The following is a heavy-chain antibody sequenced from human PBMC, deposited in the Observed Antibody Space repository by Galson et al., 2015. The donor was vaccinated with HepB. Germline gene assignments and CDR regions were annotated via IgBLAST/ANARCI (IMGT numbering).Heavy chain of an antibody. CDR2: IKPDGSEK. Sequence: SLRLSCAASGFDFSIYWMNWVRQAPGKGLEWVANIKPDGSEKYYVDSVKGRFTISRDNVEKSLYLQVNSLRAEDTAVYYCARAYDMDVWGRGTTVIVSS. V-gene: IGHV3-7*01. J-gene: IGHJ6*02. CDR1: GFDFSIYW. CDR3: ARAYDMDV.